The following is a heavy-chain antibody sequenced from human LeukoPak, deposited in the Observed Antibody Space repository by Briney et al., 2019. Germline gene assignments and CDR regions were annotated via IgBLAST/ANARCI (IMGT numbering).Heavy chain of an antibody. CDR3: ARRVNDILTGYYVDF. CDR1: GGSISSSNYF. J-gene: IGHJ4*02. Sequence: SETLSLTCIVSGGSISSSNYFWGWIRQPPGKGLEWLGSISYTGSTYYNSSLKSRVTISVDASKNQFSLKLISVTAADTAVYYCARRVNDILTGYYVDFWGQGTLVTVSS. D-gene: IGHD3-9*01. CDR2: ISYTGST. V-gene: IGHV4-39*01.